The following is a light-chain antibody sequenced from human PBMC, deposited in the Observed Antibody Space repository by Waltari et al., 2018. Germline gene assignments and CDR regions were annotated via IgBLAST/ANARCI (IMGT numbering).Light chain of an antibody. CDR1: QSVLYSSNNKNY. V-gene: IGKV4-1*01. J-gene: IGKJ4*01. CDR2: WAS. CDR3: QQYFSTSL. Sequence: DIVMTQSPDSLAVSLGARATINCKSSQSVLYSSNNKNYLAWYQQKPGQPPKLLIYWASTRESGVPDRFSGSGSETDFTLTISSLQAEDVAVYYCQQYFSTSLFGGGTKVEIK.